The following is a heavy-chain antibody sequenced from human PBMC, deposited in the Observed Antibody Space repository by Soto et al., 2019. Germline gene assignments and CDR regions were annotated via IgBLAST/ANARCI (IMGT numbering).Heavy chain of an antibody. CDR1: GGSISSSSYY. D-gene: IGHD3-22*01. J-gene: IGHJ5*02. CDR2: IYYSGST. V-gene: IGHV4-39*01. CDR3: VGVVVVIRVWFDP. Sequence: SETLSLTCTVSGGSISSSSYYWGWIRQPPGKGLEWIGSIYYSGSTYYNPSLKSRVTISVDTSKNQFSLKLSSVTAADTAVYYCVGVVVVIRVWFDPWGQGTLVTVSS.